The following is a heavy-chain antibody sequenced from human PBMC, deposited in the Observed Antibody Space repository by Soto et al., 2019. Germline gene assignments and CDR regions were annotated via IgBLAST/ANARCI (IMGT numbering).Heavy chain of an antibody. CDR3: ARGGAARRYYYYYMDV. CDR1: GGSFSGYY. J-gene: IGHJ6*03. V-gene: IGHV4-34*01. D-gene: IGHD6-6*01. CDR2: INHSGST. Sequence: SETLSLTCAVYGGSFSGYYWSWIRQPPGKGLEWIGEINHSGSTNYNPSLKSRVTISVDTSKNQFSLKLSSVTAADTAVYYCARGGAARRYYYYYMDVWGKGTTVTVSS.